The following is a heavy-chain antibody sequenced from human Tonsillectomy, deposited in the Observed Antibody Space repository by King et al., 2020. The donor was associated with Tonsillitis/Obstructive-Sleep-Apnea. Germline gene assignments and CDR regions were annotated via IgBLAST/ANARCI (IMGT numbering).Heavy chain of an antibody. CDR1: GFTFSTYG. D-gene: IGHD2-2*02. J-gene: IGHJ1*01. CDR3: AISSKAGRGVVPVAIDD. CDR2: IWYDGRNK. Sequence: VQLVESGGGVVQPGRSLRLSCAASGFTFSTYGMHWVRQAPGKGLEWVAVIWYDGRNKYYADSVKGRFTISRDNSKNTLYLQMNSLRAEDTAVYYCAISSKAGRGVVPVAIDDWGQGTPVT. V-gene: IGHV3-33*01.